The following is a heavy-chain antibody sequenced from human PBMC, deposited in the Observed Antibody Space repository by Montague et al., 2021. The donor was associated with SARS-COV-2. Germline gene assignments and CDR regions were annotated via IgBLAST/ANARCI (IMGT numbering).Heavy chain of an antibody. D-gene: IGHD3-22*01. CDR3: ARRGYYDSAGYYWHFDH. J-gene: IGHJ2*01. CDR1: GGSINDHY. Sequence: SETLSLTCTVSGGSINDHYRSWIRQSPGKGLEWIGYISSNGKTNYNPSLKSRVTLSADASRNEFSLKLDSVTAADTAVYFCARRGYYDSAGYYWHFDHWGRGMLVTVSS. V-gene: IGHV4-4*09. CDR2: ISSNGKT.